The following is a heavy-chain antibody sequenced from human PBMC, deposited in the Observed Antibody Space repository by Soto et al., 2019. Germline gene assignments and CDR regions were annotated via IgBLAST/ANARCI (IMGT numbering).Heavy chain of an antibody. CDR2: ISGSGRTI. CDR3: AKVGPSYYYGMDV. Sequence: PGGSRRLSCRASGLDFSSEGMCGVGPAPGKGLEWVSSISGSGRTIYHADSMRGRFAISRDNSKNSLYLQLNNLRVDDTAVYYCAKVGPSYYYGMDVWGQGTTVTVSS. V-gene: IGHV3-23*01. CDR1: GLDFSSEG. J-gene: IGHJ6*02. D-gene: IGHD1-26*01.